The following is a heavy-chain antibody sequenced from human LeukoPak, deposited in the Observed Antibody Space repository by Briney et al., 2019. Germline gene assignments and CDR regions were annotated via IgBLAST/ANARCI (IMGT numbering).Heavy chain of an antibody. D-gene: IGHD1-26*01. Sequence: PGRSLRLSCAASGFTFSSYGMHWVRQAPGKGLEWVAVISYDGSNKYYADSVKGRFTISRDNSKNTLYLQMNSLRAEDTAVYCCAKEEQVGAFDYWGQGTLVTVSS. CDR2: ISYDGSNK. CDR1: GFTFSSYG. V-gene: IGHV3-30*18. CDR3: AKEEQVGAFDY. J-gene: IGHJ4*02.